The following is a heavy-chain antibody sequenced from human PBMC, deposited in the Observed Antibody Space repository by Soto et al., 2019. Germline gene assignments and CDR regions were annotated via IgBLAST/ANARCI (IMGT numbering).Heavy chain of an antibody. D-gene: IGHD3-10*01. V-gene: IGHV4-34*01. CDR1: GGSFSGYY. Sequence: SETLSLTCAVYGGSFSGYYWSWIRQPPGKGLKWIGEINHSGSTNYNPSLKSRVTISVDTSKNQFSLKLSSVTAADTAVYYFARDRITMVRGVINPLYYFDYWGQGTLVTVSS. CDR3: ARDRITMVRGVINPLYYFDY. CDR2: INHSGST. J-gene: IGHJ4*02.